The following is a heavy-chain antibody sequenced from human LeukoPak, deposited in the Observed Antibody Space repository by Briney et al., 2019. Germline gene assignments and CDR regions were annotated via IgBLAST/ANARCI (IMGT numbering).Heavy chain of an antibody. CDR3: ARDVRSGLNYFVFDDY. Sequence: GGSLRLSCAASGFTFNTYWRSWVRQAPGKGLEWVANINPDGSESYYADSVKGRFSISRDNTKNSLYLQMNGMRAEDTAVYYCARDVRSGLNYFVFDDYWGQGTLVTVSS. J-gene: IGHJ4*02. V-gene: IGHV3-7*01. CDR2: INPDGSES. CDR1: GFTFNTYW. D-gene: IGHD3-10*02.